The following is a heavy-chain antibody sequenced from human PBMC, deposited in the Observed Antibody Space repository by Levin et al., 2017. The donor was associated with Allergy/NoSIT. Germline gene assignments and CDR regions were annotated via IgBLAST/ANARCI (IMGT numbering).Heavy chain of an antibody. CDR1: GFTFDDYA. J-gene: IGHJ4*02. Sequence: GGSLRLSCAASGFTFDDYAMHWVRQAPGKGLEWVSGISWNSGSIGYADSVKGRFTISRDNAKNSLYLLMNSLRAEDTALYYCAKDKAPYDSTGCIDYWGQGTLVTVSS. CDR2: ISWNSGSI. V-gene: IGHV3-9*01. CDR3: AKDKAPYDSTGCIDY. D-gene: IGHD3-22*01.